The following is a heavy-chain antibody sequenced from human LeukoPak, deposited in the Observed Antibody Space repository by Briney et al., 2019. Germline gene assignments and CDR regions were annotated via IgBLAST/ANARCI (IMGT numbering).Heavy chain of an antibody. Sequence: SVKVSCKASGGTFSSHALSWVRQAPGQGLEWMGGIVPIFGTTNYAQKFQGRVTITADESTSTAYMDLSSLRSEDTAVYYCAKVGVVAATHNWFDPWGQGTLVTVSS. D-gene: IGHD2-15*01. V-gene: IGHV1-69*13. CDR2: IVPIFGTT. CDR3: AKVGVVAATHNWFDP. CDR1: GGTFSSHA. J-gene: IGHJ5*02.